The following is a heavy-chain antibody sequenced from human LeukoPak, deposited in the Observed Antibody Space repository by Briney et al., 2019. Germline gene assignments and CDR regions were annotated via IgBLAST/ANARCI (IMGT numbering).Heavy chain of an antibody. Sequence: SETLSLTCAVYGGSFSGYYWSWIRQPPGKGLEWIGYIYYSGSTNYNPSLKSRVTISVDTSKNQFSLKLSSVTAADTAVYYCARARYGSGRYGYFDYWGQGTLVTVSS. V-gene: IGHV4-59*01. CDR2: IYYSGST. J-gene: IGHJ4*02. D-gene: IGHD3-10*01. CDR3: ARARYGSGRYGYFDY. CDR1: GGSFSGYY.